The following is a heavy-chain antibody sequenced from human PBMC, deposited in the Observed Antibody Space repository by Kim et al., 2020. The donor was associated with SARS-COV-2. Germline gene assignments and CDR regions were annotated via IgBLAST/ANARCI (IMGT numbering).Heavy chain of an antibody. Sequence: GGSLRLSCAASGFTFSSYGMHWVRQAPGKGLEWVAVIWYDGSNKYYADSVKGRFTISRDNSMNTLYLQMNSLRAEDTAVYYCARDGNGDYPYWYFDLWGR. CDR2: IWYDGSNK. V-gene: IGHV3-33*01. CDR3: ARDGNGDYPYWYFDL. CDR1: GFTFSSYG. J-gene: IGHJ2*01. D-gene: IGHD4-17*01.